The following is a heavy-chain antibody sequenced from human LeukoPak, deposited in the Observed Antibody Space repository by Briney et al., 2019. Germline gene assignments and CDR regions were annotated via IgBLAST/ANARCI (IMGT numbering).Heavy chain of an antibody. CDR1: GGTFSSYA. Sequence: SVKVSCKASGGTFSSYAISWVRQAPGQGLEWMGRIIPILGIANYAQKFQGRITITADKSTSTAYMELSSLRSEDTAVYYCGAALRSYYFDYWGQGTLVTVSS. CDR2: IIPILGIA. D-gene: IGHD6-25*01. CDR3: GAALRSYYFDY. V-gene: IGHV1-69*04. J-gene: IGHJ4*02.